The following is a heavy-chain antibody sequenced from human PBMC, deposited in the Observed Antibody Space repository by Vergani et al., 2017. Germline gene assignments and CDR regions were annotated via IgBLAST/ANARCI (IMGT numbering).Heavy chain of an antibody. CDR2: IIPILGIA. V-gene: IGHV1-69*04. CDR1: GGTFNNCA. CDR3: ARVPPAAENYYYYGMDV. Sequence: QVQLVQSGAEVKKPGSSVKVSCKASGGTFNNCAISWVRQAPGQGLEWMGRIIPILGIANYAQKSQGRVTITADKSTSTAYMELSSLRSEDTAVYYCARVPPAAENYYYYGMDVWGQGTTVTVSS. D-gene: IGHD2-2*01. J-gene: IGHJ6*02.